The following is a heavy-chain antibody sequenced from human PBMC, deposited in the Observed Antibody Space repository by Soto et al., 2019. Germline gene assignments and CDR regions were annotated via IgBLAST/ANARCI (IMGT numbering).Heavy chain of an antibody. CDR2: IYYSGST. J-gene: IGHJ6*03. D-gene: IGHD3-3*01. Sequence: SETLSLTCTVSGGSISSYYWSWIRQPPGKGLEWIGYIYYSGSTNYNPSLKSRVTMSIDTSKSQFSLKLSSVTAADTAVYYCARSYFDFWSGDYYYYMDVWGKGTTVTVSS. CDR3: ARSYFDFWSGDYYYYMDV. CDR1: GGSISSYY. V-gene: IGHV4-59*08.